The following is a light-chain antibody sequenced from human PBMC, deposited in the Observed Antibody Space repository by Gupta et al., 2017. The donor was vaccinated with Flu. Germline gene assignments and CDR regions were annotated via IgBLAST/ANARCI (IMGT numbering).Light chain of an antibody. CDR3: SSYTGSSSPYV. J-gene: IGLJ1*01. V-gene: IGLV2-14*01. Sequence: QSALTQPASVSGSPGQSITISCTGTSTDVGAYNYVSWYQQHPGKGPKLMIYEVSNRPSGISTRFSGSKSGNTAALTIAGLQAEDEADYYCSSYTGSSSPYVFGTGTKVTVL. CDR2: EVS. CDR1: STDVGAYNY.